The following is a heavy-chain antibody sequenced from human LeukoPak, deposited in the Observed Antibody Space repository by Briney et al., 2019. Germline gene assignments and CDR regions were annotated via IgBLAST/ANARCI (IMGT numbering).Heavy chain of an antibody. V-gene: IGHV4-59*01. CDR1: GVSISGYY. CDR2: IYYSGSI. Sequence: SETLSLTCTVSGVSISGYYWSWIRQPPGKGLEWIGYIYYSGSINYNSSLKSRVTISVDTSRNQFSLKLSSMTAADTAVYYCVRNTLGHYDAFDIWGQGTMVTVSS. D-gene: IGHD1/OR15-1a*01. CDR3: VRNTLGHYDAFDI. J-gene: IGHJ3*02.